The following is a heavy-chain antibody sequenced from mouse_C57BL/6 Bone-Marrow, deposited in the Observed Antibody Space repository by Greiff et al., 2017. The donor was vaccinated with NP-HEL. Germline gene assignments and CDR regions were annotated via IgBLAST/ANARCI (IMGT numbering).Heavy chain of an antibody. Sequence: EVKLVESGAELVRPGASVKLSCTASGFNIKDYYMPWVKQRPEQGLEWIGRIDPEDGDTEYAPKFQGKATLTADTSSNTAYLQLSSLTSEETAVYYCTTRSTMITRAMDYWGQGTSVTVSS. V-gene: IGHV14-1*01. CDR3: TTRSTMITRAMDY. CDR2: IDPEDGDT. D-gene: IGHD2-4*01. CDR1: GFNIKDYY. J-gene: IGHJ4*01.